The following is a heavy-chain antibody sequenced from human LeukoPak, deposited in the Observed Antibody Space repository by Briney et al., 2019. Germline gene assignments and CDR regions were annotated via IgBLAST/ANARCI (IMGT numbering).Heavy chain of an antibody. J-gene: IGHJ4*02. D-gene: IGHD6-19*01. CDR3: ARDFEYGRQWLDNRDY. CDR2: INPNSGGT. Sequence: GASVKVSCKASGGTFSSYAISWVRQAPGQGLEWMGWINPNSGGTNYAQKFQGRVTMTRDTSISTAYMELSRLRSDDTAVYYCARDFEYGRQWLDNRDYWGQGTLVTVSS. CDR1: GGTFSSYA. V-gene: IGHV1-2*02.